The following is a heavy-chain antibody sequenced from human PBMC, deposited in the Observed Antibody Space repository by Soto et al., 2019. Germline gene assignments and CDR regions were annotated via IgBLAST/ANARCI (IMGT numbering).Heavy chain of an antibody. Sequence: QLQLQESGSGLVKPSQTLSLTCAVSGGSISSGGYSWSWIRQPPGKGLEWIGYIYDSGSTYYNPSLKDRVPIPVDRSNNPFALKLSPLTAADTAVYYWARAGGLGAVAVDYWGQGTLVTVSS. D-gene: IGHD6-19*01. CDR2: IYDSGST. J-gene: IGHJ4*02. CDR3: ARAGGLGAVAVDY. CDR1: GGSISSGGYS. V-gene: IGHV4-30-2*01.